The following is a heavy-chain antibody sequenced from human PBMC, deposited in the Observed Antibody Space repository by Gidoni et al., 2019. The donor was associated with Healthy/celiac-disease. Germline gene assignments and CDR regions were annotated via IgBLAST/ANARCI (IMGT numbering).Heavy chain of an antibody. CDR3: ARDRGSSSYYFDY. D-gene: IGHD6-6*01. V-gene: IGHV3-33*01. Sequence: VQLVESGGGVVQPGRSLRLSCAASGFTFSSYGMHWVRQAPGKGLEWVAVRWYDGSNKYYADSVKGRVTISRDNSKNTLYLQMNSLRAEDTAVYYCARDRGSSSYYFDYWGQGTLVTVSS. CDR2: RWYDGSNK. J-gene: IGHJ4*02. CDR1: GFTFSSYG.